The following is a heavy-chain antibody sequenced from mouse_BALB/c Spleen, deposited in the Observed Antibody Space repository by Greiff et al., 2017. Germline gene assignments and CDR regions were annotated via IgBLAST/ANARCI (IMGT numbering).Heavy chain of an antibody. J-gene: IGHJ4*01. CDR2: ISSGGGNT. Sequence: EVKVEESGGGLVKPGGSLKLSCAASGFTFSSYTMSWVRQTPEKRLEWVATISSGGGNTYYPDSVKGRFTISRDNAKNNLYLQMSSLRSEDTALYYCARYRWMDYWGQGTSVTVSS. CDR1: GFTFSSYT. CDR3: ARYRWMDY. V-gene: IGHV5-9*03. D-gene: IGHD2-3*01.